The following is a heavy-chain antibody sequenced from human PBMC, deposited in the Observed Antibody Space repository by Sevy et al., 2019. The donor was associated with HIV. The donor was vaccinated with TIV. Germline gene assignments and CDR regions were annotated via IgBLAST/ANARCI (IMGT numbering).Heavy chain of an antibody. CDR1: GFTFSNYW. CDR2: IKRDGSEK. J-gene: IGHJ6*02. Sequence: GGSLRLSCAASGFTFSNYWMSWVRQAPGKGLEWVANIKRDGSEKYYVASVKGLFTISRDNAKTSLYLQMNSLRAEDTAVYYCAKDSGVNPSGWYQTYYYYYGMDVWGQGTTVTVSS. V-gene: IGHV3-7*03. CDR3: AKDSGVNPSGWYQTYYYYYGMDV. D-gene: IGHD6-19*01.